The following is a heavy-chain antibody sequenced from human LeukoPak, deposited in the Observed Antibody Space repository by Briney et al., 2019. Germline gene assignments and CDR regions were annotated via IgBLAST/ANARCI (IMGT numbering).Heavy chain of an antibody. D-gene: IGHD6-19*01. CDR2: ISYDGSIK. CDR1: GFTFSSYG. J-gene: IGHJ4*02. CDR3: AKSYDNGWYVCDY. V-gene: IGHV3-30*18. Sequence: LTGGSLRLSCAASGFTFSSYGMHWVRQAPGKGLEWVAFISYDGSIKSYADSVKGRFAVSRDNSKNTLYLQMNSLRPEDTAFYYCAKSYDNGWYVCDYWGQGTLVTVSS.